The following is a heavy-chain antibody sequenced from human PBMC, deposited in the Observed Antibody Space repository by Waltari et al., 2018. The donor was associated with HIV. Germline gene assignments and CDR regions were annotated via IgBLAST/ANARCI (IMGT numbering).Heavy chain of an antibody. Sequence: EVQLLESGGGLVQPGGSLRLSCAASGFTFSSYAMSWVRQAPGMGSEWVSAISGSGGSTYNADTVKGRFTISRNDSKNTLYLQMNSLRAEDTAVYYCAKARWLYPYYFDYWGQGTLVTVSS. CDR3: AKARWLYPYYFDY. CDR2: ISGSGGST. J-gene: IGHJ4*02. CDR1: GFTFSSYA. D-gene: IGHD2-2*02. V-gene: IGHV3-23*01.